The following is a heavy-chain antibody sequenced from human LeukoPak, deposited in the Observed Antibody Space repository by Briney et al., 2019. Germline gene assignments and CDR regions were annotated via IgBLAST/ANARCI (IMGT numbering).Heavy chain of an antibody. V-gene: IGHV1-2*02. D-gene: IGHD1-26*01. CDR1: GYTFTSYY. CDR2: INPNSGGT. J-gene: IGHJ4*02. Sequence: ASVKVSCKASGYTFTSYYMYWVRQAPGQGLEWMGWINPNSGGTNYAQKFQGRVTMTRDTSISTAYMELSRLRSDDTAVYYCASPLGSDGLPDYWGQGTLVTVSS. CDR3: ASPLGSDGLPDY.